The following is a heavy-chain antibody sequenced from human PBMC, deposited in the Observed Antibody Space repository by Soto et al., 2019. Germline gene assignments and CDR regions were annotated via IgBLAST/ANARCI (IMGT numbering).Heavy chain of an antibody. CDR1: GFTFSTYA. V-gene: IGHV3-23*01. CDR2: ISGSGGST. D-gene: IGHD2-2*01. Sequence: GGSLRLSCAASGFTFSTYAMSWVRQAPGKGLEWVSTISGSGGSTFYADSVKGRFTISRDNSKNTLFLQMNSLRAEDTAVYYCATRRDASYYYYGMDVWGQGTTVTVSS. CDR3: ATRRDASYYYYGMDV. J-gene: IGHJ6*02.